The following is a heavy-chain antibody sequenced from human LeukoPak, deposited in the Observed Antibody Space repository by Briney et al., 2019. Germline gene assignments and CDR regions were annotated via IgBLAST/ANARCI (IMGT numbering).Heavy chain of an antibody. V-gene: IGHV3-7*01. Sequence: GGSLRLSCAASGLTFSSYWMSWVRQAPGKGLEWVANIKQDGSEKYYVDSVKGRFTISRDNAKNSLYLQMNSLRAEDTAVYYCARVNDRRGPDYWGQGTLVTVSS. D-gene: IGHD3-10*01. CDR1: GLTFSSYW. J-gene: IGHJ4*02. CDR3: ARVNDRRGPDY. CDR2: IKQDGSEK.